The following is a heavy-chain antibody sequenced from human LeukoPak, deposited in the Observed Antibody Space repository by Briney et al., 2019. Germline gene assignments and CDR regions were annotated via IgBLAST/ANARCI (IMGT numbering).Heavy chain of an antibody. CDR2: IIPIFGTA. CDR3: ARGRGPGIAAAGRFDY. V-gene: IGHV1-69*13. J-gene: IGHJ4*02. Sequence: SVKVSCKASGGTFSSYGISWVRQAPGQGLEWMGGIIPIFGTANYAQKFQGRVTITADESTSTAYMELSSLRSEDTAVYYCARGRGPGIAAAGRFDYWGQGTLVTVSS. D-gene: IGHD6-13*01. CDR1: GGTFSSYG.